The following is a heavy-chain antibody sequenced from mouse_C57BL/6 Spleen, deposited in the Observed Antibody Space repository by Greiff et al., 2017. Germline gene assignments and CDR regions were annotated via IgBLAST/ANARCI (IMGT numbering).Heavy chain of an antibody. Sequence: VQLQQSGAELVKPGASVKMSCKASGYTFTSYWITWVKQRPGQGLEWIGGIYPGSGGTNYNEKFKSKATLTVDKSSSTAYMQLSSLTSEDSAVYYCARWSWDEGYFDCGGQGTTLTVSS. J-gene: IGHJ2*01. D-gene: IGHD4-1*01. CDR1: GYTFTSYW. CDR3: ARWSWDEGYFDC. CDR2: IYPGSGGT. V-gene: IGHV1-55*01.